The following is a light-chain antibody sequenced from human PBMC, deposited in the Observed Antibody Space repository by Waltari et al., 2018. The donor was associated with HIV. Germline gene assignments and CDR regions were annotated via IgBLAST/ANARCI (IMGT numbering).Light chain of an antibody. CDR2: KAS. J-gene: IGKJ2*01. CDR1: PSISSW. CDR3: QQYKSYPYT. V-gene: IGKV1-5*03. Sequence: DIHITPSPSTLTPSQGHGAPITCRAGPSISSWLAWYQQKPGKAPKFLIYKASSLESGVASRCSGSGSGTEFTRTIRNLQPDDVAAYDSQQYKSYPYTFGQGTKLAIK.